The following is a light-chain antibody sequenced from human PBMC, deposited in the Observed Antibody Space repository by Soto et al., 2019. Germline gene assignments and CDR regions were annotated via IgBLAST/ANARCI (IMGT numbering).Light chain of an antibody. Sequence: DIQMTRSPSSLSASVGDIFPITCRASQSVSNWLAWYQQKPGKAPKLLIYDASSLESGVPSRFSGSGYGTDFTITISCLKSEDFATYYCQQYYSSTSTFGQGTRLEIK. J-gene: IGKJ5*01. CDR2: DAS. V-gene: IGKV1-5*01. CDR3: QQYYSSTST. CDR1: QSVSNW.